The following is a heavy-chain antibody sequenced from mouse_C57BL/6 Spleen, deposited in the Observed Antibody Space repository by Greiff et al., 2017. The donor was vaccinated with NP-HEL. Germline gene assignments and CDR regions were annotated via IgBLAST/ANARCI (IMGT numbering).Heavy chain of an antibody. CDR3: AKMGPIDGYYPYYFDY. D-gene: IGHD2-3*01. Sequence: EVQLQQSGAELVKPGASVKLSCTASGFNIKDYYMHWVKQRTEQGLEWIGRIDPEDGETKYAPKFQGKATITADTSSNTAYLQISSLTSEDTAVYYCAKMGPIDGYYPYYFDYWGQGTTLTVSS. CDR1: GFNIKDYY. J-gene: IGHJ2*01. CDR2: IDPEDGET. V-gene: IGHV14-2*01.